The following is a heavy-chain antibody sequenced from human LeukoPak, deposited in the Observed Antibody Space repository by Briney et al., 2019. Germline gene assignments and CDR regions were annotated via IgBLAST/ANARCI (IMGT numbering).Heavy chain of an antibody. V-gene: IGHV3-23*01. D-gene: IGHD3-9*01. J-gene: IGHJ4*02. CDR3: PKAIYDILTGFVYYFEY. CDR1: GFTFSSYA. CDR2: ISGSGYNT. Sequence: GGSLRLSCAASGFTFSSYAMSWVRQVPGKGLDWVSSISGSGYNTYDADSVRGRFTVSSDNSKNTLYLQMNSLRAEDTAVYYCPKAIYDILTGFVYYFEYWGQGSLVTVSS.